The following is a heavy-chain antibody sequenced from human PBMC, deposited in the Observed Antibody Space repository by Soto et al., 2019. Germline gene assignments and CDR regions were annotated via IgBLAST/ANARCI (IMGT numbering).Heavy chain of an antibody. Sequence: GGSLRLSCAASGFTFSSYGMHWVRQAPGKGLEWVAVISYDGSNKYYADSVKGRFTISRDNSKNTLYLQMNSLRAEDTAVYYCAKSGDFKIYNWFDPWGQGTLVTVSS. J-gene: IGHJ5*02. D-gene: IGHD3-10*01. V-gene: IGHV3-30*18. CDR1: GFTFSSYG. CDR3: AKSGDFKIYNWFDP. CDR2: ISYDGSNK.